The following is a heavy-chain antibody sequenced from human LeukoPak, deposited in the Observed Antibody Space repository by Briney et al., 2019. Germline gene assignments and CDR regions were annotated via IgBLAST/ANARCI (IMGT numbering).Heavy chain of an antibody. CDR2: IYHSGST. D-gene: IGHD6-13*01. Sequence: SETISLTCAVSGGAISRGGYSWSWIRQPPGKGLEWIGYIYHSGSTYYNPSLKSRVTISVDRSKNQFSLKLSSVTAADTAVYYCARPSSSWTPGAFDIWGQGTIVTVSS. J-gene: IGHJ3*02. CDR1: GGAISRGGYS. V-gene: IGHV4-30-2*01. CDR3: ARPSSSWTPGAFDI.